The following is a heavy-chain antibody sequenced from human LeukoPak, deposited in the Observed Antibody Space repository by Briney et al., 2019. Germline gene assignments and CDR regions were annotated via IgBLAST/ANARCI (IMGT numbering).Heavy chain of an antibody. J-gene: IGHJ4*02. CDR3: ARGGGYYTPTFDY. D-gene: IGHD1-26*01. Sequence: ASEALSLTCTVSGCSISSSRYYWGWIRQPPGKRLECIGSIYYSGSTYYNPSLKSRVTISVDTSKDQYSLELSSVTAADTAVYYCARGGGYYTPTFDYWGQGTLVTVSS. CDR1: GCSISSSRYY. V-gene: IGHV4-39*07. CDR2: IYYSGST.